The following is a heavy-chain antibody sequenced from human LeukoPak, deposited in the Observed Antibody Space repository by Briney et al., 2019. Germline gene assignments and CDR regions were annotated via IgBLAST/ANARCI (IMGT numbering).Heavy chain of an antibody. J-gene: IGHJ4*02. Sequence: SQTLSLTCAISGDSVSGNSVGWNWIRQSPSRGLEWLGRTYYRSKWYSYYAPSVKSRITINPDTSKNQFSLQLNSVTPEDTAVYYSARDYAGGSLDYWGQGTLVTVSS. CDR2: TYYRSKWYS. V-gene: IGHV6-1*01. CDR3: ARDYAGGSLDY. D-gene: IGHD1-26*01. CDR1: GDSVSGNSVG.